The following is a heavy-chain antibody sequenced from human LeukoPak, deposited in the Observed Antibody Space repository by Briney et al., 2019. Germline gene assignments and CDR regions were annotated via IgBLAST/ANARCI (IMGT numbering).Heavy chain of an antibody. CDR2: INPNSGGT. J-gene: IGHJ4*02. CDR1: GYTFTGNY. CDR3: ARRAVEYNWNDFDF. D-gene: IGHD1-1*01. V-gene: IGHV1-2*02. Sequence: ASVKVSCKASGYTFTGNYIHWVRQAPGQGLEWMGWINPNSGGTKYAQKVQGRVTMTRDTSITTAYMELSRLRSDDMAVYYCARRAVEYNWNDFDFWGQGTLVTVSS.